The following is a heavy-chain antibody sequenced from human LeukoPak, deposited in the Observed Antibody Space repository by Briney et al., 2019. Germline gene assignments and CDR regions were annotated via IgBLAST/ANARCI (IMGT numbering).Heavy chain of an antibody. Sequence: GGSLRLSCAASRFIFDNYGMTWVRQAPGKGLEWVSGINWNGGSTGYADSVKGRFTISRDNAKNSLYLQMNSLRAEDTALYHCARTSYSGYDSGSDYWGQGTLVTVSS. V-gene: IGHV3-20*01. CDR1: RFIFDNYG. J-gene: IGHJ4*02. CDR3: ARTSYSGYDSGSDY. D-gene: IGHD5-12*01. CDR2: INWNGGST.